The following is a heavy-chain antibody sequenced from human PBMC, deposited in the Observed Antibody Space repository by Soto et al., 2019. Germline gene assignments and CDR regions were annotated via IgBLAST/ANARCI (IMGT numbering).Heavy chain of an antibody. D-gene: IGHD3-22*01. V-gene: IGHV1-46*03. Sequence: ASVKVSCKASGYTLTSYYMHWVRQAPGQGPERMGIINPSGGSTSYAQKFQGRVTMTRDTSTSTVYMELSSLRSEDTAVYYCARVLAQAINYYDSSGYYFHYWGQGTLVTVSS. CDR2: INPSGGST. CDR3: ARVLAQAINYYDSSGYYFHY. J-gene: IGHJ4*02. CDR1: GYTLTSYY.